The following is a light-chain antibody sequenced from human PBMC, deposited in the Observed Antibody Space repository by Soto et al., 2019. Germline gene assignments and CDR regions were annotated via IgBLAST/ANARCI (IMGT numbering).Light chain of an antibody. V-gene: IGLV1-51*01. CDR1: SSNIGNNF. J-gene: IGLJ2*01. CDR3: AAWDSSLSGVL. CDR2: DTD. Sequence: QSVLTQPPSVSAAPGQKVTISCSGSSSNIGNNFVSWYQQLPGTAPKLLIYDTDRQPSGIPDRFSGSKSGTSATLGITGLQTGDEADYFCAAWDSSLSGVLFGGGTKVTVL.